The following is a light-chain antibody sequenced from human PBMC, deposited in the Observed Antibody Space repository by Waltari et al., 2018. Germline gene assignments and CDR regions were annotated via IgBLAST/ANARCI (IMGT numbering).Light chain of an antibody. Sequence: DIQMTQSPSKLPASVGDSVTITCRASQSISTWLAWYHQKPGKAPKLLIYKASTLHSAVPCRFSGSGSGTEFTLTISSLQPDDFATFCCQHYDDYPPTFGGGTKVEIK. V-gene: IGKV1-5*03. CDR1: QSISTW. J-gene: IGKJ4*01. CDR3: QHYDDYPPT. CDR2: KAS.